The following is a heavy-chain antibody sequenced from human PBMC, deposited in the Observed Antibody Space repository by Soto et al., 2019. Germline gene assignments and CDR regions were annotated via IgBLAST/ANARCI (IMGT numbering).Heavy chain of an antibody. Sequence: GASVKVSCKASGFTFTSSAVQWVRQARGQRLEWIGWIVVGSGNTNYAQKFQERVTITRDMSTSTAYMELSSLGSEDTAVYYCAADWGPLGSSTSLAGNYWGQGTLVTVSS. D-gene: IGHD2-2*01. V-gene: IGHV1-58*01. CDR1: GFTFTSSA. J-gene: IGHJ4*02. CDR2: IVVGSGNT. CDR3: AADWGPLGSSTSLAGNY.